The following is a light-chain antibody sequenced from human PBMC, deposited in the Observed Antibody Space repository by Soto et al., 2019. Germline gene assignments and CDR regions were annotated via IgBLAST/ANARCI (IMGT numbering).Light chain of an antibody. V-gene: IGKV1-5*03. CDR3: QQYNSYSPLWT. CDR1: QTISSS. J-gene: IGKJ1*01. CDR2: KAS. Sequence: DIQITQSPSTLSSSVGDRVTITCRSSQTISSSLAWYQQKPGKAPKLLIYKASNLKSGVPSRFSGTGSGTEFTLTINSLQPDDFATYYCQQYNSYSPLWTFGQGTKVDIK.